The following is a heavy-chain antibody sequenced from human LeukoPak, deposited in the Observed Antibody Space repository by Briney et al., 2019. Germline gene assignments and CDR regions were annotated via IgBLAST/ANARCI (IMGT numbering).Heavy chain of an antibody. CDR1: GGSISSYY. CDR3: ARPQGATGVIAFDI. V-gene: IGHV4-4*07. D-gene: IGHD2-8*01. J-gene: IGHJ3*02. Sequence: SETLSLTCTVSGGSISSYYWSWIRQPAGKGLEWIGRIYTSGSTNYNPSLKSRVTMSVDTSKNQFSLKLSSVTAADTAVYYCARPQGATGVIAFDIWGQGTMVTVSS. CDR2: IYTSGST.